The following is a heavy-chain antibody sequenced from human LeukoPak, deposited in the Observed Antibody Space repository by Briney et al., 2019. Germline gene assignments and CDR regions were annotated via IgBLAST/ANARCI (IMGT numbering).Heavy chain of an antibody. D-gene: IGHD2-2*01. V-gene: IGHV5-51*01. CDR2: IYPGDSDT. CDR3: ARRSGSRGSYSIDY. Sequence: GESLKISCKGSGYSFINYWIGWVRPMPGKGLEWMGLIYPGDSDTRYSPSFQGQVTISVDKSIDTTYLQWSSLKASDTAMYYCARRSGSRGSYSIDYWGQGTLVTVSS. CDR1: GYSFINYW. J-gene: IGHJ4*02.